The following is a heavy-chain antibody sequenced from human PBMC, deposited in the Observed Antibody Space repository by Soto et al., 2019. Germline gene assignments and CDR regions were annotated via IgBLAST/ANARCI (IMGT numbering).Heavy chain of an antibody. CDR2: INHSGST. V-gene: IGHV4-34*01. D-gene: IGHD2-8*01. Sequence: SETLSLTCAVYGGSFSGYYWSWIRQPPGKGLEWIGEINHSGSTNYNPSLKRRVTISVDTPKNQFSLKLSSVTAADTAVYYCARKGYCTNGVCYPFNYWGQGTLVTVSS. CDR1: GGSFSGYY. CDR3: ARKGYCTNGVCYPFNY. J-gene: IGHJ4*02.